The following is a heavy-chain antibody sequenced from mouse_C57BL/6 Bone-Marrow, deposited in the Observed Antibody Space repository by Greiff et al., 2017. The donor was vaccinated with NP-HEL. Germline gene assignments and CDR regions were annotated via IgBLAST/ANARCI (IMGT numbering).Heavy chain of an antibody. CDR1: GFSFNTYA. D-gene: IGHD1-1*01. V-gene: IGHV10-1*01. J-gene: IGHJ3*01. CDR2: IRSKSNNYAT. CDR3: VRNDYYGSSPWFAY. Sequence: EVQLVESGGGLVQPKGSLKLSCAASGFSFNTYAMNWVRQAPGKGLEWVARIRSKSNNYATYYADSVKDRFTISRDDSESMLYLQMNNLKTEDTAMYYCVRNDYYGSSPWFAYWGQGTLVTVSA.